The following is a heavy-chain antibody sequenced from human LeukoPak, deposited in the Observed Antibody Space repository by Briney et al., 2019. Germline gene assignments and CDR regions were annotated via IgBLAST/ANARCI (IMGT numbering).Heavy chain of an antibody. D-gene: IGHD3-9*01. V-gene: IGHV1-2*02. CDR3: ARGDNYDILTGYQTPSHLSDY. J-gene: IGHJ4*02. CDR1: GYTFTGYY. Sequence: VASVKVSCKASGYTFTGYYVHWVRQAPGQGLEWMGWINPNSGDTNLAQKFQGRVTMTRDTSISTAYMELSRLRSDDTAVYYCARGDNYDILTGYQTPSHLSDYWGQGTLVTVSS. CDR2: INPNSGDT.